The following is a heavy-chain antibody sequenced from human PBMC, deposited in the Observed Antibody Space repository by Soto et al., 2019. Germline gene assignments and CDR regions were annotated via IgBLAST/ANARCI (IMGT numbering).Heavy chain of an antibody. J-gene: IGHJ4*02. CDR2: IGTAGDP. CDR1: GFTFSSYD. CDR3: AKEVSLNGGNTNGYFDH. V-gene: IGHV3-13*05. Sequence: GGSLRLSCAASGFTFSSYDMHWVRQAAGKGLEWVSAIGTAGDPYYPGSVKGRFTISRENAKNSLYLQMNSLRAGDTAVYYCAKEVSLNGGNTNGYFDHWGQGTPVTVSS. D-gene: IGHD2-15*01.